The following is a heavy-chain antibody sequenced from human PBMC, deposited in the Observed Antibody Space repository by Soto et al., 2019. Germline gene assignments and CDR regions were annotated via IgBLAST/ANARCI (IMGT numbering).Heavy chain of an antibody. Sequence: QVQLVQSGAEVKKLGSSVKVSCKTSGGTFSISVISWVRQAPGQGLEWMGGIIPISGSPNYAQEFQGRVTITADDSTSTAYMELSSLRSEDTAVYYCATFSRGSGSGFTAYWGQGTLVTVSS. J-gene: IGHJ4*02. CDR2: IIPISGSP. CDR3: ATFSRGSGSGFTAY. CDR1: GGTFSISV. V-gene: IGHV1-69*12. D-gene: IGHD3-10*01.